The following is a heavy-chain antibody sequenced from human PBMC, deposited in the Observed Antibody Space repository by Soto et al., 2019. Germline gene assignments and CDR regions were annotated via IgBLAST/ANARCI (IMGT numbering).Heavy chain of an antibody. CDR3: ARSRTTVTPSGFQH. J-gene: IGHJ1*01. CDR2: IYYSGST. Sequence: SETLSLTCTVSGCSISSYYWSLVRQPPGKGLEWIGYIYYSGSTNYNPSLKSRVTISVDTSKNQFSLKLSSVTAADTAVYYCARSRTTVTPSGFQHWGQGTLVTVSS. CDR1: GCSISSYY. V-gene: IGHV4-59*01. D-gene: IGHD4-17*01.